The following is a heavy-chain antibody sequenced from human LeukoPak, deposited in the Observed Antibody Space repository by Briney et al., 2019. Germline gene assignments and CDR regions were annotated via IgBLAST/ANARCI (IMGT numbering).Heavy chain of an antibody. J-gene: IGHJ4*02. Sequence: PSETLSLTCTVSGGSISSSSYYWGWIRQPPGKGLVWIGSIYYSGSSYYNPSLKRRVTISVDTSKNQFSLKLSSVTAADTAVYYCAREEGQQWLVNYWGQGTLVTVSS. D-gene: IGHD6-19*01. CDR1: GGSISSSSYY. CDR2: IYYSGSS. CDR3: AREEGQQWLVNY. V-gene: IGHV4-39*02.